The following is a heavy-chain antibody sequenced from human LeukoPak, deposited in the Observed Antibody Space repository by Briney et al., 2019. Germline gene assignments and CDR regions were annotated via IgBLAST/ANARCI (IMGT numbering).Heavy chain of an antibody. CDR3: ARDEDYGMDV. V-gene: IGHV1-69*04. CDR1: GGTFSSYA. Sequence: SVKVSCKATGGTFSSYAISWVRQAPGQGLEWMGRIIPILGIANYAQKFQGRVTITADKSTSTAYMELSSLRSEDTAVYYCARDEDYGMDVWGQGTTVTVSS. CDR2: IIPILGIA. J-gene: IGHJ6*02.